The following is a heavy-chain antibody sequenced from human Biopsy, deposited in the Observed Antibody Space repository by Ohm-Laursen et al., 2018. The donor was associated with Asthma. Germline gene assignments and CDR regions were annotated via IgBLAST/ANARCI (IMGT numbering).Heavy chain of an antibody. CDR1: YGSITSGGYY. V-gene: IGHV4-31*03. Sequence: PSQTLSLTCTVSYGSITSGGYYWTWIRQHPGKGLEWIGFIYYSGSTYYNPSLKSRVSISIDTSKNQFSLKLSPVTAADTAVYYCARAQDYYDSRGYYRSFDYWGQGTLVTVSS. D-gene: IGHD3-22*01. J-gene: IGHJ4*02. CDR3: ARAQDYYDSRGYYRSFDY. CDR2: IYYSGST.